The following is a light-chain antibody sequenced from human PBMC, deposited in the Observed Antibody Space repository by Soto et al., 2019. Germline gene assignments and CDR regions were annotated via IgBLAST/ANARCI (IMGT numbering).Light chain of an antibody. J-gene: IGLJ2*01. V-gene: IGLV1-40*01. Sequence: QSVLTQPPSVSGAPGQRVTISCTGSSSNIGAGYDVPWYQQLPGTAPKLLIYCNSNRPSGVPDRFSGSKSGTSASLAITGRQAEDEADYYCQSYDSSLSGVVFGGGTKLTVL. CDR2: CNS. CDR3: QSYDSSLSGVV. CDR1: SSNIGAGYD.